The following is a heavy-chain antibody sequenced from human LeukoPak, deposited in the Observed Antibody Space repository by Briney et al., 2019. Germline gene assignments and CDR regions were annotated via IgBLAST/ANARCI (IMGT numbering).Heavy chain of an antibody. CDR3: TREQDREAAATVIGDS. J-gene: IGHJ4*02. CDR2: ISSGTYI. V-gene: IGHV3-48*03. D-gene: IGHD2-15*01. Sequence: HPGGSLRLSCVASGFTFSRFEMNWVRQAPGKGLEWISHISSGTYIAYADSVKGRFTISRDNAKNSLYLQMNSLRAEDTAVYYCTREQDREAAATVIGDSWGQGTLVTVSS. CDR1: GFTFSRFE.